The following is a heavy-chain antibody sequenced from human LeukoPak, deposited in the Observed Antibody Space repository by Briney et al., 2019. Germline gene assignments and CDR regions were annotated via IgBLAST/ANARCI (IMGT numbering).Heavy chain of an antibody. D-gene: IGHD3-3*01. Sequence: GGSLRLSCAASGFSFRSHWMSWVRQAPGKGLEWVANIKQDGSKKSYVDSVKGRFTISRDIAKNTLYLQMNSLRAEDTGVYYCAKDHYWSIDYWGRGTLVTVSS. CDR2: IKQDGSKK. CDR1: GFSFRSHW. J-gene: IGHJ4*02. V-gene: IGHV3-7*01. CDR3: AKDHYWSIDY.